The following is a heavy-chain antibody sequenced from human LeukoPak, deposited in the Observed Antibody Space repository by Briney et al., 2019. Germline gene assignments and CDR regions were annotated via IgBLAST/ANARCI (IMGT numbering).Heavy chain of an antibody. CDR3: ARFSGIAAAGIHAFDI. CDR2: IYTSGST. CDR1: GGSISSYY. J-gene: IGHJ3*02. Sequence: NSSETLSLTCTVSGGSISSYYWSWIRQPAGKGLEWIGRIYTSGSTNYNPSLKSRVTMSVDTSKNQFSLKLSSVTAADTAVYYCARFSGIAAAGIHAFDIWGQGTMVTVSS. V-gene: IGHV4-4*07. D-gene: IGHD6-13*01.